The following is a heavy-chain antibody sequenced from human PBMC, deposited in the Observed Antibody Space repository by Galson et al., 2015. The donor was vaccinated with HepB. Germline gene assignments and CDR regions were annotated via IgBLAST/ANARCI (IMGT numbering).Heavy chain of an antibody. CDR3: ARDTGYYDSSGDFQH. D-gene: IGHD3-22*01. Sequence: SVKVSCKASGYTFTSYGISWVRQAPGQGLEWMGWISAYNGNTNYAQKLQGRVTMTTDTSTSTAYMELRSLRSDDTAVYYCARDTGYYDSSGDFQHWGQGTLVTVSS. J-gene: IGHJ1*01. V-gene: IGHV1-18*01. CDR2: ISAYNGNT. CDR1: GYTFTSYG.